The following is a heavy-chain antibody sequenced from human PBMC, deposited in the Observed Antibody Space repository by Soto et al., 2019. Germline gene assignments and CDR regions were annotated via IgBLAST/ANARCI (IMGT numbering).Heavy chain of an antibody. J-gene: IGHJ4*02. D-gene: IGHD6-13*01. CDR2: ISSSGTTI. CDR3: VRFGGAAAGPGDY. Sequence: GGSLRLSCVASEFTFSSYEMNWVRQAPGKGLEWVSYISSSGTTIYYTDSVKGRFTISRDNAKKSLYLQMNSLRAEDTAVYYCVRFGGAAAGPGDYWGQGALVTVSS. V-gene: IGHV3-48*03. CDR1: EFTFSSYE.